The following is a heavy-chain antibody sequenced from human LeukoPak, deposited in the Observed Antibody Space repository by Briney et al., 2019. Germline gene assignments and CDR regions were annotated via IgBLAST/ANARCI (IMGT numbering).Heavy chain of an antibody. CDR3: ARSNYDILTGYSSYLDY. CDR2: IIPIFGTA. CDR1: GGTFSSYA. V-gene: IGHV1-69*01. Sequence: ASVKVSCKASGGTFSSYAISRVRQAPGQGLEWMGGIIPIFGTANYAQKFQGRVTITADESTSTAYMELSSLRSEDTAVYYCARSNYDILTGYSSYLDYWGQGTLVTVSS. J-gene: IGHJ4*02. D-gene: IGHD3-9*01.